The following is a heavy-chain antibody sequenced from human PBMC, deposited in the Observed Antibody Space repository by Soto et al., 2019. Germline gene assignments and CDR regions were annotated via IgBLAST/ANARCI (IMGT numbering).Heavy chain of an antibody. D-gene: IGHD6-19*01. CDR1: DWSFMGYY. Sequence: TVALNCAVYDWSFMGYYWSWIRQPPGKGLEWLGEINHSGIVDYNPSPKSRITISIDTSKKQFSLKLNSVTAADTAVYYCAIGPRMWLAGGGYWGQGTQVTVSS. J-gene: IGHJ4*02. CDR2: INHSGIV. CDR3: AIGPRMWLAGGGY. V-gene: IGHV4-34*01.